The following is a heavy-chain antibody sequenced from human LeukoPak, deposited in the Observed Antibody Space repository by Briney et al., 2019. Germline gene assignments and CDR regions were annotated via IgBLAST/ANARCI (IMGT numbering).Heavy chain of an antibody. CDR3: AKGYSGSGTYMYYFDY. D-gene: IGHD3-10*01. V-gene: IGHV3-23*01. J-gene: IGHJ4*02. CDR1: GFSFSDYA. CDR2: ITYSGGST. Sequence: PGGSLRVSCAASGFSFSDYAMNWVRQAPGKGLEWVSTITYSGGSTYYAESVKGRFTISRDNTKNTLYLQMNSLRAEDMAVYYCAKGYSGSGTYMYYFDYWGQGTLVTVSS.